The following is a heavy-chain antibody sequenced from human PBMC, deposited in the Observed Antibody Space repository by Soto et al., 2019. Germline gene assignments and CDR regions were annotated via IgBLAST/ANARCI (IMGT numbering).Heavy chain of an antibody. CDR1: GVTFSSYG. J-gene: IGHJ4*02. D-gene: IGHD1-1*01. CDR3: AKVPPRRRLGTDY. CDR2: ISYDGSNK. V-gene: IGHV3-30*18. Sequence: PGGFLRLSCAASGVTFSSYGMHWVRQAPGKGLEWVAVISYDGSNKYYADSVKGRFTISRDNSKNTLYLQMNSLRAEDTAVYYCAKVPPRRRLGTDYWGQGALVTV.